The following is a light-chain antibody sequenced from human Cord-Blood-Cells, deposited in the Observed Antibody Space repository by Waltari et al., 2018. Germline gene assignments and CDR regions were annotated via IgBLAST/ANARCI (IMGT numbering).Light chain of an antibody. CDR1: QRISSW. V-gene: IGKV1-5*01. Sequence: DIQMLQYPSTLSASVGDRVTITCRASQRISSWLAWYQQKPGKAPKLLIYGASSWESGVPSRFSGSGSGTEFTLTISSLQPDDFATYYCQQYNSYWTFGQGTKVEIK. CDR3: QQYNSYWT. CDR2: GAS. J-gene: IGKJ1*01.